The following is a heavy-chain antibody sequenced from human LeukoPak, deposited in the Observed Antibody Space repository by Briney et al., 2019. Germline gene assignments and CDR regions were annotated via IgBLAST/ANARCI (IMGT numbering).Heavy chain of an antibody. CDR3: VGHSDY. Sequence: GGSLRLSCAASGFTVSSNYMSRVRQAPGKGLEWVANIKQDGSEKYYVDSVKGRFTISRDNAKNSLYLQMNSLRAEDTAVYYCVGHSDYWGQGTLVTVSS. J-gene: IGHJ4*02. CDR1: GFTVSSNY. D-gene: IGHD3-16*01. V-gene: IGHV3-7*01. CDR2: IKQDGSEK.